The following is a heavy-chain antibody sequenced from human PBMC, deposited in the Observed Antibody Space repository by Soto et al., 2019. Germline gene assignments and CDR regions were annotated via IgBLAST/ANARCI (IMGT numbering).Heavy chain of an antibody. CDR2: MSYDGSDT. D-gene: IGHD3-10*02. Sequence: GGSLRLSCVGSGLIFSNNGMHWVRQTPGKGLEWVAFMSYDGSDTFYADSVKGRFTISRDNSKNTLFLHMSNLRAEDTAMYYCTIVRVADSALDHWGQGTLVTVSS. CDR3: TIVRVADSALDH. V-gene: IGHV3-30*02. J-gene: IGHJ4*02. CDR1: GLIFSNNG.